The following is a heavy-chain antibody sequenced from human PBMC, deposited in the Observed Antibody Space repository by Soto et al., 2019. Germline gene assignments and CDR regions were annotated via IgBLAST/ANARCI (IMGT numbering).Heavy chain of an antibody. Sequence: EVQLSQSGGGLVQPGGSLRLSCAASGFTFSDYGMSWVRQAPGKGLEWVSTIRGSAGNTYYVDSVKGRFTISRDDSTNTVYLQMNSLRAEDTAVYYGAKPLWFGESVFDPWGQGTLVIVSS. V-gene: IGHV3-23*01. CDR3: AKPLWFGESVFDP. J-gene: IGHJ5*02. CDR1: GFTFSDYG. CDR2: IRGSAGNT. D-gene: IGHD3-10*01.